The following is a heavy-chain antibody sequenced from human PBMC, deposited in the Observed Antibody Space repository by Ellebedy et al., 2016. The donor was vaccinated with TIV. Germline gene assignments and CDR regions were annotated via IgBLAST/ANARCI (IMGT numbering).Heavy chain of an antibody. Sequence: GESLKISCAASGFTFSTYWMSWVRQAPGKGLEWVANIKYDGSEKYYADSVKGRFSISRDNAKNSLYLQMDSLRAEDTALYYCARWYDDSWTGYYIWGQGALVTVSS. CDR2: IKYDGSEK. D-gene: IGHD3-3*01. CDR1: GFTFSTYW. J-gene: IGHJ4*02. CDR3: ARWYDDSWTGYYI. V-gene: IGHV3-7*02.